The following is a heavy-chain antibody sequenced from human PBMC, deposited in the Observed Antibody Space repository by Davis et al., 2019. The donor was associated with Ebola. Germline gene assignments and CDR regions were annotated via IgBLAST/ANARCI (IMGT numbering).Heavy chain of an antibody. Sequence: ASVKVSCKASGYTFTSYDINWVRQATGQGLEWMGWMNPNSGNTGYAQKFQGRVTMTRDTSISTAYMELSRLRSDDTAVYYCARELLVTGYKCADYWGRGTLVTVSS. CDR2: MNPNSGNT. J-gene: IGHJ4*02. CDR3: ARELLVTGYKCADY. CDR1: GYTFTSYD. D-gene: IGHD3-9*01. V-gene: IGHV1-8*01.